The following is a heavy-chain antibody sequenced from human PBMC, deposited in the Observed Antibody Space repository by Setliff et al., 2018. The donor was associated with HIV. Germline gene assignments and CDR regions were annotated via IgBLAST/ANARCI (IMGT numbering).Heavy chain of an antibody. V-gene: IGHV4-4*09. CDR2: ISSSGIT. J-gene: IGHJ4*02. D-gene: IGHD2-21*01. Sequence: PSETLSLTCVVSDDSFSNYDWTWIRQSPGKTLEWIGYISSSGITNYNPSLRSRVTISIETSNTRFSLWLRSATAADTATYFFARLGRAIDDGGSSLRLDFWGQGMLVTVSS. CDR3: ARLGRAIDDGGSSLRLDF. CDR1: DDSFSNYD.